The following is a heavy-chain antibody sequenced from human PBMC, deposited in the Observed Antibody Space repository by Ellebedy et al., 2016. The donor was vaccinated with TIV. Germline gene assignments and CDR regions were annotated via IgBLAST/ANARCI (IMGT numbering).Heavy chain of an antibody. V-gene: IGHV3-15*01. CDR1: GFTFSNVW. Sequence: GGSLRLSCAASGFTFSNVWMSWVRQAPGKGLEWVGRIRSKTDGGTTDYAAPVKGRFAISRDDSKNTLFLRMKSLKTEDTALYYCTTDGSGWYSFDYWGQGTLVTVSS. CDR2: IRSKTDGGTT. J-gene: IGHJ4*02. CDR3: TTDGSGWYSFDY. D-gene: IGHD6-19*01.